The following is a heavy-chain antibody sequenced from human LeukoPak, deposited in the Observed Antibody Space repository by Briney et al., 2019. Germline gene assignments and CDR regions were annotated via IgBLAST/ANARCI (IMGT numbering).Heavy chain of an antibody. CDR3: AIVHPYYDGSGYWVQ. V-gene: IGHV3-23*01. Sequence: GESLRLSCAASGFTFSSYAMSWIRQAPGKGLEWVSGISTSGGSSSYADSVKGRFTISRDNPRNTLYMQMNSLRAEDTALSYCAIVHPYYDGSGYWVQWGQGTLVTVSS. D-gene: IGHD3-22*01. CDR2: ISTSGGSS. CDR1: GFTFSSYA. J-gene: IGHJ4*02.